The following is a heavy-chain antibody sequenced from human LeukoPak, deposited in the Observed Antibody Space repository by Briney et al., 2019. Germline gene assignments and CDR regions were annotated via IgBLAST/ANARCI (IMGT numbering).Heavy chain of an antibody. D-gene: IGHD1-26*01. CDR2: IYASGSA. V-gene: IGHV4-4*07. CDR1: GGSITNYY. Sequence: PSETLSPTCTVSGGSITNYYWSWIRQPAGKGLEFIGRIYASGSANYNPSLQSRVTMSVDTSNNQFSLKLNSVTAADTAVYYCARVGSDGSYFDSWGQGTLVTVSS. CDR3: ARVGSDGSYFDS. J-gene: IGHJ4*02.